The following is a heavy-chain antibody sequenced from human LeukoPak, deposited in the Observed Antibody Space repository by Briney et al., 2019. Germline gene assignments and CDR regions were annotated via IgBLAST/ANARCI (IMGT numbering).Heavy chain of an antibody. D-gene: IGHD1-1*01. J-gene: IGHJ5*02. CDR1: GYTFTSYG. CDR2: ISAYNGNT. CDR3: AREVTTGTTEANWFDP. V-gene: IGHV1-18*01. Sequence: WASVKVSCKASGYTFTSYGISWVRQAPGQGLEWMGWISAYNGNTNYAQKLQGRVTMTTDTSTSTVYMELSSLRSEDTAVYYCAREVTTGTTEANWFDPWGQGTLVTVSS.